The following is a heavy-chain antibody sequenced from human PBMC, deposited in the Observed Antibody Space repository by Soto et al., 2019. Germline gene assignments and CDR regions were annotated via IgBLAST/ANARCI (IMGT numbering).Heavy chain of an antibody. CDR2: ISWNSGNI. CDR3: AKSTGGTANGMGV. CDR1: GFSFDDYA. D-gene: IGHD2-8*02. V-gene: IGHV3-9*01. J-gene: IGHJ6*02. Sequence: EVQVVEAGGGLVQPGRSLRLSCAASGFSFDDYAMHWVRQAPGKGLEWVSGISWNSGNIGYADSVKGRFTISRDNAKNSLDLQMNSMRAEDTALYYCAKSTGGTANGMGVWGQGTKVTVSS.